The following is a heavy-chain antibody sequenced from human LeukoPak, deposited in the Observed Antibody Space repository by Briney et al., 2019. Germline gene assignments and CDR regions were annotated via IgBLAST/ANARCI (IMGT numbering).Heavy chain of an antibody. V-gene: IGHV1-2*02. CDR2: INPNSGGT. CDR3: AREAASYSSGWLDY. CDR1: GYTFTGYY. J-gene: IGHJ4*02. D-gene: IGHD6-19*01. Sequence: ASVKVSCKASGYTFTGYYMHWVRQAPGQGLEWMGWINPNSGGTNYAQEFQGRVTMTRDTSISTAYMELSRLRSDDTAVYYCAREAASYSSGWLDYWGQGTLVTVSS.